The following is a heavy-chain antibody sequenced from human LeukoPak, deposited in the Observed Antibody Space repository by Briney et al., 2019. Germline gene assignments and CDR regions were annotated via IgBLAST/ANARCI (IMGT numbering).Heavy chain of an antibody. CDR1: GGSFSGYY. V-gene: IGHV4-34*01. D-gene: IGHD5-18*01. CDR3: ARVRGYSYYFDY. CDR2: INHSGST. J-gene: IGHJ4*02. Sequence: SEILSLTCAVYGGSFSGYYWSWIRQPPGKGLEWIGEINHSGSTNYNPSLKSRVTISVDTSKNQFSLKLSSVTAADTAVYYCARVRGYSYYFDYWGQGTLVTVSS.